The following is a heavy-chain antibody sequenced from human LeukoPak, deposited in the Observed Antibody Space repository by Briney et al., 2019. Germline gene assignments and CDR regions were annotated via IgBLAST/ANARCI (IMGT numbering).Heavy chain of an antibody. D-gene: IGHD3-3*01. V-gene: IGHV3-7*01. Sequence: PEGSLRLSCAASGFIFTNYFMSWVRQAPGKGLEWVASIKHDGSEKYYVDSVRGRFTISRDNTMNSLYLQMSSLRAEDTAVYYCATDRGWRTSGYYLYYFEYWGQGTLVTFSS. J-gene: IGHJ4*02. CDR1: GFIFTNYF. CDR2: IKHDGSEK. CDR3: ATDRGWRTSGYYLYYFEY.